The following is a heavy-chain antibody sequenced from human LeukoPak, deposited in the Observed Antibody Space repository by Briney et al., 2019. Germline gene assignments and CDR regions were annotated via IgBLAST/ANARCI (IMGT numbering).Heavy chain of an antibody. V-gene: IGHV1-69*13. J-gene: IGHJ4*02. D-gene: IGHD3-10*01. CDR3: ARSLWFGELLLDY. CDR1: GGTFISYA. CDR2: IIPIFGTA. Sequence: SVTVSCKASGGTFISYAISWVRQAPGQGLEWMGGIIPIFGTANYAQKFQGRVTITADESTSTAYMELSSLRSEDTAVYYCARSLWFGELLLDYWGQGTLVTVSS.